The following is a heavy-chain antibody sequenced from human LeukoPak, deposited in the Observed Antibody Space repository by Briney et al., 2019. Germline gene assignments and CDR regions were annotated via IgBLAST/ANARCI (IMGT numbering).Heavy chain of an antibody. V-gene: IGHV3-9*01. CDR2: ISWNSGSI. D-gene: IGHD2-15*01. J-gene: IGHJ5*02. CDR1: GFTFSDYY. Sequence: TGGSLRLSCAASGFTFSDYYMTWIRQAPGKGLEWVSGISWNSGSIGYADSVKGRFTISRDNAKNSLYLQMNSLRAEDTALYYCAKDGCSGGSCYFGWFDPWGQGTLVTVSS. CDR3: AKDGCSGGSCYFGWFDP.